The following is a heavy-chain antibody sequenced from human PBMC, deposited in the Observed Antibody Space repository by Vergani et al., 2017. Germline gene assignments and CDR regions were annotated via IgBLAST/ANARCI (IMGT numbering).Heavy chain of an antibody. D-gene: IGHD3-22*01. Sequence: QVKLQESGPGLVKPSETLSLTCTVSGASVNSYYWGWIRQPPGKGHEWISSVSHSGDTYFNPSLKGRVSISMDTSKNYFFLTLSSVTAADTAMYYCARRSSSYYFDIWGQGVLITVSS. CDR3: ARRSSSYYFDI. CDR2: VSHSGDT. V-gene: IGHV4-38-2*02. CDR1: GASVNSYY. J-gene: IGHJ5*02.